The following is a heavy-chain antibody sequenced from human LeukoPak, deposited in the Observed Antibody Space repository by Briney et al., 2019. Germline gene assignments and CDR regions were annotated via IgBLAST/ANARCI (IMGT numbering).Heavy chain of an antibody. CDR2: IYYSGST. CDR3: AVYYYGSGSYHNYYYYGMDV. D-gene: IGHD3-10*01. CDR1: GGSISSYY. J-gene: IGHJ6*02. Sequence: SETLSLTCTVSGGSISSYYWSWIRQPPGKGLEWIGYIYYSGSTNYNPSLKSRVTISVDTSKNQFSLKLSSVTVADTAVYYCAVYYYGSGSYHNYYYYGMDVWGQGTTVTVSS. V-gene: IGHV4-59*08.